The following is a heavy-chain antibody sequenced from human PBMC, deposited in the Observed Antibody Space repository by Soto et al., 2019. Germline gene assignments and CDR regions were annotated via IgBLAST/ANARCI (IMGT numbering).Heavy chain of an antibody. Sequence: QVQLVHTGAEVKTPGSSVKVSCQASGGTLSSYAINWVRQAPGQGLEWMGGIIPIFGTRKYAQKFQGRVTITADKSTSTAHMELSSLRSEDTAVYYCASGLTPTYDYHYGMDFWGQGTTVTVSS. D-gene: IGHD7-27*01. J-gene: IGHJ6*02. V-gene: IGHV1-69*06. CDR3: ASGLTPTYDYHYGMDF. CDR2: IIPIFGTR. CDR1: GGTLSSYA.